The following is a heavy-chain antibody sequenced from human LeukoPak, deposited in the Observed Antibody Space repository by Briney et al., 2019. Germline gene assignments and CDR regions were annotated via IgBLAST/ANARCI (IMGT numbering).Heavy chain of an antibody. Sequence: SETLSLTCTVSGGSISSYYWSWIRQPPGKGLGWMGYIYYSGSTNYNPSLKSRVTISVDTSKNQFSLKLSSVTAADTAVYYCARWDCGGDCYSYYYFDYWGQGTLVTVSS. D-gene: IGHD2-21*02. J-gene: IGHJ4*02. CDR2: IYYSGST. CDR3: ARWDCGGDCYSYYYFDY. V-gene: IGHV4-59*12. CDR1: GGSISSYY.